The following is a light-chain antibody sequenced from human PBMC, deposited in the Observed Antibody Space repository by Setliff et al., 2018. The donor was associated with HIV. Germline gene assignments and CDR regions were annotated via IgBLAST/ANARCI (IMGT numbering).Light chain of an antibody. V-gene: IGLV2-8*01. CDR2: DVS. Sequence: QSVLTQPASVSGSPGQSITISCTGTNSDVGGYNYVSWYQQDPGKAPKVMIYDVSKRPSGVSDRFSGSKSGNTASLTVSGLQAEDEADYYCSSYAGSNNPYVFGTGTKVTVL. J-gene: IGLJ1*01. CDR3: SSYAGSNNPYV. CDR1: NSDVGGYNY.